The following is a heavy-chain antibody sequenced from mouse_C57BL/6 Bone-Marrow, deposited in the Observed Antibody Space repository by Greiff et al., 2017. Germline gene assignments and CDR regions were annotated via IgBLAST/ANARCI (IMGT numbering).Heavy chain of an antibody. V-gene: IGHV2-9-1*01. Sequence: VKLMESGPGLVAPSQSLSITCTVSGFSLTSYAISWVRQPPGKGLEWLGVIWTGGGTNYNSALKSRLSISKDNSKSQVFLKMNSLQTDDTARYYCARNPGSSGYVWFAYWGQGTLVTVSA. CDR3: ARNPGSSGYVWFAY. J-gene: IGHJ3*01. CDR2: IWTGGGT. D-gene: IGHD3-2*02. CDR1: GFSLTSYA.